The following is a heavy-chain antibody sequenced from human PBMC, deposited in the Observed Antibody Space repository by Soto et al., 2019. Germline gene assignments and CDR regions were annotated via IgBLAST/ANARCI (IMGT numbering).Heavy chain of an antibody. Sequence: GGSLRLSCAASGFTFSDHYMDWVRQAPGKGLEWVGRTRNKANSYTTEYAAAVKGRFTISRDDSKNSLYLQMNSLKTEDTAVYYCALLLRVTPLSDYYYYGMDVWGQGTTVTVSS. CDR3: ALLLRVTPLSDYYYYGMDV. CDR2: TRNKANSYTT. J-gene: IGHJ6*02. V-gene: IGHV3-72*01. CDR1: GFTFSDHY. D-gene: IGHD5-18*01.